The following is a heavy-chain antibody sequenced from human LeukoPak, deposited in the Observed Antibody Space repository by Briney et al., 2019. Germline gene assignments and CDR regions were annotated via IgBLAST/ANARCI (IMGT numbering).Heavy chain of an antibody. D-gene: IGHD4-11*01. J-gene: IGHJ6*02. V-gene: IGHV4-30-4*08. Sequence: SWVRQAPGKGLEWIGYIYYSGSTYYNPSLKSRVTISVDTSKNQFSLKLSSVTAADTAVYYCARDNSNSPYYYYGMDVWGQGTTVTVSS. CDR3: ARDNSNSPYYYYGMDV. CDR2: IYYSGST.